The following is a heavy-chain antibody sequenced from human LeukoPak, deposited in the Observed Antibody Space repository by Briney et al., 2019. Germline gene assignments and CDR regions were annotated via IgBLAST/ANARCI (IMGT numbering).Heavy chain of an antibody. Sequence: LRLSCAASGFTFSDYYMSWIRQAPGKGLEWIGYNSGSTNYNASLKSRVTILLVRSKNQFSLKLSSVTAADTAVYYCARGRGYGGNYLRSFDIWGQGTMVTVSS. J-gene: IGHJ3*02. D-gene: IGHD1-26*01. CDR3: ARGRGYGGNYLRSFDI. V-gene: IGHV4-59*08. CDR1: GFTFSDYY. CDR2: NSGST.